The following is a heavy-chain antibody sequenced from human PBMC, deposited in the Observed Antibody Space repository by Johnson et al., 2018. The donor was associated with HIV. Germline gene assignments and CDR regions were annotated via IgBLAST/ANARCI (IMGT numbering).Heavy chain of an antibody. CDR3: ARASDSYCSADCYGDGFQI. J-gene: IGHJ3*02. V-gene: IGHV3-53*01. D-gene: IGHD2-21*02. CDR1: EFTVSSNY. Sequence: VQLVESGGKLIQPGGSLRLSCAASEFTVSSNYMSWVRQAPGKGLEWVSIIYDGDATYYAESVKGRFTISRENAKNTLFLQMNSLGAEDTAVYYCARASDSYCSADCYGDGFQISDQGTKVIVSS. CDR2: IYDGDAT.